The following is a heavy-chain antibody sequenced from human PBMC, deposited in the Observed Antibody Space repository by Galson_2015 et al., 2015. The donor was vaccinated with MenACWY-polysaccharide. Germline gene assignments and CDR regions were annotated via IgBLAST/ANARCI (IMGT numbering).Heavy chain of an antibody. Sequence: ETLSLTCPVSGGSIFSSSYYWGWIRQPPGKGLEWIGSSDYSGSDFYNPSLKSRVTISVDTSKNQFSLKLNSVTAADTAVYYCARRGGGKEFDYWGQGMLVTVSS. D-gene: IGHD3-16*01. J-gene: IGHJ4*02. CDR1: GGSIFSSSYY. CDR2: SDYSGSD. V-gene: IGHV4-39*01. CDR3: ARRGGGKEFDY.